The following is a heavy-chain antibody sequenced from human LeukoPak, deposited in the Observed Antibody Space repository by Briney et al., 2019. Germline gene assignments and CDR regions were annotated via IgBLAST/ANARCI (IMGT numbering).Heavy chain of an antibody. V-gene: IGHV4-4*07. J-gene: IGHJ4*02. CDR1: GGSISSYY. Sequence: SETLSLTCSVSGGSISSYYWSWIRQPAGKGLEWIGRIYSSGSTNYKPSLKSRVTMSVDTSKNQFSLKLSSVTAADTAVYYCAGTAYHYFDYWGQGTLVTVSS. D-gene: IGHD3-16*01. CDR2: IYSSGST. CDR3: AGTAYHYFDY.